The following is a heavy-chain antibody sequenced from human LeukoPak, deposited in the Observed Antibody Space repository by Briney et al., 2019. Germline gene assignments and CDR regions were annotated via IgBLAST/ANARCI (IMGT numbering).Heavy chain of an antibody. J-gene: IGHJ6*03. CDR2: ISSSSSYI. V-gene: IGHV3-21*01. D-gene: IGHD2-21*02. CDR3: ARDPSYCGGDCPHYYYYYYMDV. CDR1: GFTFSSDS. Sequence: GGSLRLSCAASGFTFSSDSMNWVRQAPGKGLEWVSSISSSSSYIYYADSVKGRFTISRDNAKNSLYLQMNSLRAEDTAVYYCARDPSYCGGDCPHYYYYYYMDVWGKGTTVTVSS.